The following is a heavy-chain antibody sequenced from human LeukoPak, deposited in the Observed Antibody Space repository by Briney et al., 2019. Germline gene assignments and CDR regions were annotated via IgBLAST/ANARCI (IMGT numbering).Heavy chain of an antibody. D-gene: IGHD3-22*01. CDR3: ARVAHNHYDSSGYYYSWDY. CDR1: GYTFTSYG. CDR2: ISAYNGNT. Sequence: ASVKVSCKASGYTFTSYGIGWVRQAPGQGLEWMGWISAYNGNTNYAQKLQGRVTMTTDTSTSTAYMELRSLRSDDTAVYYCARVAHNHYDSSGYYYSWDYWGQGTLVTVSS. J-gene: IGHJ4*02. V-gene: IGHV1-18*01.